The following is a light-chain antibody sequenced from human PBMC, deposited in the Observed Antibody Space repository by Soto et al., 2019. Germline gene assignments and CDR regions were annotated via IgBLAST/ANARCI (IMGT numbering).Light chain of an antibody. V-gene: IGKV1-5*01. CDR3: QQSYSTPT. J-gene: IGKJ3*01. CDR2: DAS. CDR1: QTISSW. Sequence: DIQMTQSPSTLSGSVGDRVTITCRASQTISSWLAWYQQKPGKAPKLLIYDASSLYSGVPSRFSGSGSGTDFTLTISTLQPEDFATYYCQQSYSTPTFGPGTKVDNK.